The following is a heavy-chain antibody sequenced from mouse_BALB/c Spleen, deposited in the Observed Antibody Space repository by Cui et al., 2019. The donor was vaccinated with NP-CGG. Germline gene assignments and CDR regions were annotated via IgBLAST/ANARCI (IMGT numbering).Heavy chain of an antibody. Sequence: QVHLPQPEPELLKPGPSVKLSCKASGYTFTSYWMHWVKQRPGRGLEWIGRIDPNSGGTKYNEKFKSKATLTVDKPSSTAYMQLSSLTSEDSAVYYCARYDYYGSSYFDYWGQGTTLTVSS. D-gene: IGHD1-1*01. CDR1: GYTFTSYW. CDR3: ARYDYYGSSYFDY. V-gene: IGHV1-72*01. J-gene: IGHJ2*01. CDR2: IDPNSGGT.